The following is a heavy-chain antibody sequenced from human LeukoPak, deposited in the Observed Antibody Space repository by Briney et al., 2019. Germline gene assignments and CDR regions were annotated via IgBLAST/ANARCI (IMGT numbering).Heavy chain of an antibody. J-gene: IGHJ6*02. CDR2: IYYSGNT. V-gene: IGHV4-31*03. CDR1: GGSISSGGYY. CDR3: ARDYTVTTYYYYGMDV. Sequence: SETLSLTCTVSGGSISSGGYYWSWLRQHPGTGLEWIGYIYYSGNTYYNPSLKSRVTISVDTSKNQFSLKLSSVTAADTAVYYCARDYTVTTYYYYGMDVWGQGTTVTVSS. D-gene: IGHD4-11*01.